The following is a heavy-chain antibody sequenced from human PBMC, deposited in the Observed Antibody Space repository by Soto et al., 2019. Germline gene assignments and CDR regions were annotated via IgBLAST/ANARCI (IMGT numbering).Heavy chain of an antibody. CDR3: AVAQTGSLGIHG. CDR2: ILHYVGP. V-gene: IGHV4-4*01. J-gene: IGHJ4*02. CDR1: GGSVSSTVW. D-gene: IGHD7-27*01. Sequence: QVQLQESGPGLVKPSGTLSLTCAVSGGSVSSTVWWTWVRQAPGKGLEWIGEILHYVGPNYNPSRGSRASXXIXQYTNQFSPTLTFVTDADTAIYCCAVAQTGSLGIHGWGLGTLVTVSS.